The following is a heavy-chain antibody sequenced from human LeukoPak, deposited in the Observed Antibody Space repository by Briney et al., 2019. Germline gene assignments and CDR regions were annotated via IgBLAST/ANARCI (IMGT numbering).Heavy chain of an antibody. CDR3: ARHYISPGGRGWFDP. J-gene: IGHJ5*02. CDR1: GGSISSSSYY. Sequence: SGTLSLTCAVSGGSISSSSYYWGWIRQPPGKGLEWIGNIYFGGSTYYNPSLKSRVTISVDTSKNQFSLKLSSVTAADTAVYYCARHYISPGGRGWFDPWGQGTLVTVSS. CDR2: IYFGGST. D-gene: IGHD2-21*01. V-gene: IGHV4-39*01.